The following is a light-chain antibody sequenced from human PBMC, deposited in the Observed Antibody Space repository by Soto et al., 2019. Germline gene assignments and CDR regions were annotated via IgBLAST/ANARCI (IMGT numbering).Light chain of an antibody. CDR1: QSVSSY. J-gene: IGKJ5*01. Sequence: EIVLTQSPGTLSLSPGERATLSCRASQSVSSYLAWYQQKPGQAPRLLIYDASNRATGIPARFSGIGSGTDFTLNIGSLEPEDGAVYYGQQRSNWPITFGQGTRLDIK. CDR3: QQRSNWPIT. CDR2: DAS. V-gene: IGKV3-11*01.